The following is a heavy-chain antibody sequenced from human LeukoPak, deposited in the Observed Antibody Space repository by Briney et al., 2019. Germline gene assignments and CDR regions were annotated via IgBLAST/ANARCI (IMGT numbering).Heavy chain of an antibody. Sequence: PGGSLRLSCAASGFTVSSNYMSWVRQAPGKGLEWVSVIYSGGSTYYADSVKGRFTISRDNSKNTLYLQVNSLRAEDTAVYYCAREGRYFDWLLDAFDIWGQGKMVTVSS. CDR1: GFTVSSNY. J-gene: IGHJ3*02. CDR2: IYSGGST. D-gene: IGHD3-9*01. CDR3: AREGRYFDWLLDAFDI. V-gene: IGHV3-66*01.